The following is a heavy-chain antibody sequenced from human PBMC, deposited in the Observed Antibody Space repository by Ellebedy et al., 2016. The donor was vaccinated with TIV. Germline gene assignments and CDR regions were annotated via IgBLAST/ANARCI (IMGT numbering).Heavy chain of an antibody. CDR1: GYSFTSYW. Sequence: GGSLRLSCKGSGYSFTSYWIGWVRQMPGKGLEWMGIIYPGDSDTRYSPSFQGQVTISADKSISTAYLQWSSLKASDTAMYYCARQRGPNSSGWKSYYYYGMDVWGQGTTVTVSS. CDR2: IYPGDSDT. J-gene: IGHJ6*02. V-gene: IGHV5-51*01. D-gene: IGHD6-19*01. CDR3: ARQRGPNSSGWKSYYYYGMDV.